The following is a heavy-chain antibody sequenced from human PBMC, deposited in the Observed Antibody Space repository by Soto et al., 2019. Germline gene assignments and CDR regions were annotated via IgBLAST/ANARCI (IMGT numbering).Heavy chain of an antibody. CDR1: GGSVTRINYY. D-gene: IGHD2-15*01. CDR3: ARHKATGYFTFDP. Sequence: SETLSLTCSVSGGSVTRINYYWSWIRQPPGKGLEWIGYIYNSGSTIYNPALKSRVAISLDTSKNHFSLRLTSVTAADTAVYKSARHKATGYFTFDPWGQGTLVTVSS. V-gene: IGHV4-61*03. CDR2: IYNSGST. J-gene: IGHJ5*02.